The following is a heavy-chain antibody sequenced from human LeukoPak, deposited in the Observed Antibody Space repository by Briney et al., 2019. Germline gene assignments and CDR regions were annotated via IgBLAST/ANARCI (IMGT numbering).Heavy chain of an antibody. CDR2: IIPIFGSA. CDR3: ARVGGSGSYHWFDP. CDR1: GGTFSSYT. Sequence: SVKVSCKASGGTFSSYTITWVRQAPGQGLEWMGGIIPIFGSANYAQKFQGRVTMTRDTSTSTVYMELSSLRSEDTAVYYCARVGGSGSYHWFDPWGQGTLVTVSS. J-gene: IGHJ5*02. D-gene: IGHD3-10*01. V-gene: IGHV1-69*05.